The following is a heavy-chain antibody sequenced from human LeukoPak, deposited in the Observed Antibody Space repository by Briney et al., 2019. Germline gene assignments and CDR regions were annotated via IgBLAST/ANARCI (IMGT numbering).Heavy chain of an antibody. J-gene: IGHJ3*02. CDR3: ARRFYYRDAFDI. D-gene: IGHD3-10*01. CDR2: INHSGST. CDR1: GFTFSTFA. V-gene: IGHV4-34*01. Sequence: GSLRLSCAASGFTFSTFAMIWVRQPPGKGLEWIGEINHSGSTNYNPSLKSRVTISVDTSKNQFSLKPSSVTAADTAVYYCARRFYYRDAFDIWGQGTMDTVSS.